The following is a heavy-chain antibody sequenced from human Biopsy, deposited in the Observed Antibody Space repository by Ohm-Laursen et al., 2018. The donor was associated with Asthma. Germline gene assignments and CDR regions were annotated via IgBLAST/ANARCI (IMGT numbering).Heavy chain of an antibody. CDR3: ARGDSSNWSHYYLDY. D-gene: IGHD3-22*01. CDR2: IYSGGTS. J-gene: IGHJ4*02. Sequence: SLRLSCAASGFAVSRDRMFWVRQAPGKGLEWVPVIYSGGTSHTADSVRGRFTISRDYSKNTLYLQMHSLRAEDTAVYYCARGDSSNWSHYYLDYWGQGTLVTVSS. CDR1: GFAVSRDR. V-gene: IGHV3-53*01.